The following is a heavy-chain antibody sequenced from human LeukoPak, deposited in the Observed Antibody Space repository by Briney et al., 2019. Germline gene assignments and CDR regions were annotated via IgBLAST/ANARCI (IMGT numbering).Heavy chain of an antibody. J-gene: IGHJ4*02. CDR1: GFTFSSYA. Sequence: TGGSLRLSCAASGFTFSSYAMSWVRQAPGKGLGWVSSVSGSGGYTYYAGSVKGRFTISRDNSKNTLYLQMNSLRAEDTAIYYCAKDRPNYYDSSGHYYRRDGDYWGQGTLVTVSS. CDR3: AKDRPNYYDSSGHYYRRDGDY. D-gene: IGHD3-22*01. V-gene: IGHV3-23*01. CDR2: VSGSGGYT.